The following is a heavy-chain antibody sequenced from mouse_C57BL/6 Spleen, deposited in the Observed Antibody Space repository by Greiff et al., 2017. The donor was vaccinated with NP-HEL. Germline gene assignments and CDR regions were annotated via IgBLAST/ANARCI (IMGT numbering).Heavy chain of an antibody. D-gene: IGHD4-1*01. CDR2: IYPGSGNT. CDR1: GYTFTDYY. CDR3: ARITGTGAMDY. J-gene: IGHJ4*01. Sequence: QVQLQQSGAELVRPGASVKLSCKASGYTFTDYYINWVKQRPGQGLEWIARIYPGSGNTYYNEKFKGKATLTAEKSSSTAYMQLSSLTSEDSAVYFCARITGTGAMDYWGQGTSVTVSS. V-gene: IGHV1-76*01.